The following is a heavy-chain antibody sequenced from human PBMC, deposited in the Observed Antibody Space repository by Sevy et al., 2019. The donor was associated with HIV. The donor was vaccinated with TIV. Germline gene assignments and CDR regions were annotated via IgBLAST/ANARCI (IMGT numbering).Heavy chain of an antibody. CDR2: ISPFNGDT. V-gene: IGHV1-18*01. CDR3: ARAPSGSQGPGQYFHH. J-gene: IGHJ1*01. CDR1: GYTFTSYI. Sequence: ASVKVSCKTSGYTFTSYIITWVRQAPGQGLEWTGRISPFNGDTNYAQKLQGRVTMSTDTSTSTAYMELRSLKSDDTAMYYCARAPSGSQGPGQYFHHWGQGTLVTVSS. D-gene: IGHD1-26*01.